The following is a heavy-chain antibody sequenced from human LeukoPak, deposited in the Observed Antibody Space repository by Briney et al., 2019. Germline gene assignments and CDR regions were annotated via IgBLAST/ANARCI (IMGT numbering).Heavy chain of an antibody. CDR3: ATPTPDYCSRNSWYNAFNI. J-gene: IGHJ3*02. Sequence: GGSLRLSCAASGLTFSSCWMSWVRQAPGKGLEWVANINQDGSATYYVDSVKGRFTISRDNAKNSVFLQMNSLRAEDTAVYYCATPTPDYCSRNSWYNAFNIWGQGTMVTVSS. V-gene: IGHV3-7*01. CDR1: GLTFSSCW. D-gene: IGHD2-2*02. CDR2: INQDGSAT.